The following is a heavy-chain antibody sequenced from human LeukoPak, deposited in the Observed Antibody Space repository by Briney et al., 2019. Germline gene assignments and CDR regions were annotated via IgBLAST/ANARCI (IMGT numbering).Heavy chain of an antibody. CDR1: GGSISSGGYS. CDR2: IYHSGST. Sequence: SETLSLTCAVSGGSISSGGYSWSWIRQPPGKGLKWIGYIYHSGSTYYNPSLKSRVTISVDRSKNQFSLKLSSVTAADTAVYYCARGVAATDFLDYWGQGTLVTVSS. V-gene: IGHV4-30-2*01. CDR3: ARGVAATDFLDY. J-gene: IGHJ4*02. D-gene: IGHD2-15*01.